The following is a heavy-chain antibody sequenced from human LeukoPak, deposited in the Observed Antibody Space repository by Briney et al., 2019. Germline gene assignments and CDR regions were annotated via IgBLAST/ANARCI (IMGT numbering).Heavy chain of an antibody. J-gene: IGHJ3*01. Sequence: PGGSLRLSCAASGFTFSRHSINWVRQAPGKGLEWVSSISSRRRDIYYADSVKGRYTISRHNAKNSLYLQMHSLSAEDTAVYYCARDSGNYLDAFDLWGQGTMVTVSS. V-gene: IGHV3-21*01. CDR1: GFTFSRHS. D-gene: IGHD1-7*01. CDR3: ARDSGNYLDAFDL. CDR2: ISSRRRDI.